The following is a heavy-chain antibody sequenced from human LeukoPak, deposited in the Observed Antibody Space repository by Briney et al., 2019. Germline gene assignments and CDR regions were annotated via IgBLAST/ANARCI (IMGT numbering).Heavy chain of an antibody. CDR1: GYTFTSYD. V-gene: IGHV1-69*06. Sequence: SVKVSCKASGYTFTSYDINWVRQAPGQGLEWMGGIIPIFGTANYAQKFQGRVTITADKSTSTAYMELSSLRSEDTAVYYCARDSYYDSSGYFNWFDPWGQGTLVTVSS. CDR2: IIPIFGTA. J-gene: IGHJ5*02. CDR3: ARDSYYDSSGYFNWFDP. D-gene: IGHD3-22*01.